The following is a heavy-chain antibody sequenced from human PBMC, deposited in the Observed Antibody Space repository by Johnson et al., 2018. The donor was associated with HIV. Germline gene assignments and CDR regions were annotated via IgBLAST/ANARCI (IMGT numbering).Heavy chain of an antibody. D-gene: IGHD6-19*01. CDR2: IRYDGSNK. J-gene: IGHJ3*02. V-gene: IGHV3-30*02. Sequence: QVQLVESGGGVVQPGGSLRLSCAASGFTFSSYGMHWVRQAPGKGLEWVAFIRYDGSNKYYVDSVKGRFTISRDNSKNTLYLQMNSLRAEDTAVYYGAKDWDRSVGYQGPAFDIWGQGTMVTVSS. CDR1: GFTFSSYG. CDR3: AKDWDRSVGYQGPAFDI.